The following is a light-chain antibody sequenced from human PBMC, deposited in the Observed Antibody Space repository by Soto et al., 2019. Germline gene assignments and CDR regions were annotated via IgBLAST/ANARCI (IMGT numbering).Light chain of an antibody. V-gene: IGKV3-20*01. CDR3: HHFGSSPYT. CDR1: QSVSSSY. Sequence: EIVLTQSPGTLSLSPGERATLSCRASQSVSSSYLAWYQQKPGQSPRLLIYGASNRATDIPDRFSGSGSGTDFTLTISRLEPEDFGVYYCHHFGSSPYTFGQGTKLQIK. CDR2: GAS. J-gene: IGKJ2*01.